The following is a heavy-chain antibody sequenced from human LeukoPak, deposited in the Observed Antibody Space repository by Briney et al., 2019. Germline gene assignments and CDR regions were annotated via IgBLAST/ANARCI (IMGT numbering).Heavy chain of an antibody. CDR2: MNPNSGNT. D-gene: IGHD2-8*01. V-gene: IGHV1-8*03. CDR1: GYTFTSYD. J-gene: IGHJ5*02. CDR3: ARENGSHINWFDP. Sequence: ASVKVSCKASGYTFTSYDINWVRQATGQGLEWMGWMNPNSGNTGYAQKFQGRVTITRNTSISTAYMELSSLRSEDTAVYYCARENGSHINWFDPWGQGTLVTVSS.